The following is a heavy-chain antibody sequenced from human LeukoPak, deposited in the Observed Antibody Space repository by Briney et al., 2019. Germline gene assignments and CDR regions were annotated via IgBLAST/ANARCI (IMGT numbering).Heavy chain of an antibody. V-gene: IGHV1-69*05. CDR2: IIPIFGTA. D-gene: IGHD3-10*01. CDR1: GYTLTELS. CDR3: ASRYYGSGSHIDY. J-gene: IGHJ4*02. Sequence: ASVKVSCKVSGYTLTELSMHWVRQAPGQGLEWMGGIIPIFGTANYAQKFQGRVTITTDESTSTAYMELSSLRSEDTAVYYCASRYYGSGSHIDYWGQGTLVTVSS.